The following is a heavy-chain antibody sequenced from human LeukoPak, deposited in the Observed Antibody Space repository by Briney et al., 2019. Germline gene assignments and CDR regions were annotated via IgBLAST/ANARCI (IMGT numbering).Heavy chain of an antibody. Sequence: SETLSLTCAVSGYSISSGYYWGWIRQPPGKGLEWIGSMYHSGSTYYNPSLKSRVTISVDTSKNQFSLKLSSVTAADTAVYYCARIWYSPQRGGDWFDPWGQGTLVTVSS. V-gene: IGHV4-38-2*01. J-gene: IGHJ5*02. CDR2: MYHSGST. CDR3: ARIWYSPQRGGDWFDP. D-gene: IGHD1-1*01. CDR1: GYSISSGYY.